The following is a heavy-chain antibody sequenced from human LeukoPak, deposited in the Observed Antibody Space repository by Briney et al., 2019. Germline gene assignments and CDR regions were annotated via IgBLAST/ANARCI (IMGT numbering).Heavy chain of an antibody. Sequence: GGSLRLSCAASGFTFSSYEMNWVRQAPGKGLEWVSYISSSGSTIYYADSVEGRFTISRDNAKNSLYLQMNSLRAEDTAVYYCARLYYYYMDVWGKGTTVTISS. CDR2: ISSSGSTI. CDR3: ARLYYYYMDV. J-gene: IGHJ6*03. CDR1: GFTFSSYE. V-gene: IGHV3-48*03.